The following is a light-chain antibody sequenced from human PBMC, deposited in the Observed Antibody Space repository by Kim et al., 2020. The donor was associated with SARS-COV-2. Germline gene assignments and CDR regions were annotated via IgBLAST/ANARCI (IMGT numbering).Light chain of an antibody. CDR1: ILIDSY. Sequence: GQTVPITGQGDILIDSYATWYQQKPGQAPVLVIYGKNERPSGIPGRFSGSRSGDIASLTITGTQADDESDYFCCSRDGTNNHLVFGTGTKVTVL. J-gene: IGLJ1*01. V-gene: IGLV3-19*01. CDR3: CSRDGTNNHLV. CDR2: GKN.